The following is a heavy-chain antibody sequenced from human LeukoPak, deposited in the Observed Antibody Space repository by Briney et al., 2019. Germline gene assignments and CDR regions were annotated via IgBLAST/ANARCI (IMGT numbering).Heavy chain of an antibody. J-gene: IGHJ3*02. CDR3: ARLGATGDTFDM. CDR2: ITSTSDYI. D-gene: IGHD1-26*01. V-gene: IGHV3-21*01. CDR1: GSSSRIFS. Sequence: GGSLRLSCEASGSSSRIFSMNWVRRAPGKGREWLSSITSTSDYIYYADSVRGRFTVSRDNAGNTLFLEMSSLRAEDTAIYYCARLGATGDTFDMWGQGTWVTVSS.